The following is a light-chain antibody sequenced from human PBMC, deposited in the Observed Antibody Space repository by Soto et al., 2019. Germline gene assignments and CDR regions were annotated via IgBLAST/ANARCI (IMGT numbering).Light chain of an antibody. CDR3: CSYTSYKTPYV. V-gene: IGLV2-14*01. J-gene: IGLJ1*01. CDR2: GVT. Sequence: QSALTQPASVSGSPGQSITISCTGTSSDVGGHNDVSWYQQHPGKVPRLLIYGVTNRPSGVSNRFSGSKSGNMASLTISGLQAEDEADYYCCSYTSYKTPYVFGTGTQLTVL. CDR1: SSDVGGHND.